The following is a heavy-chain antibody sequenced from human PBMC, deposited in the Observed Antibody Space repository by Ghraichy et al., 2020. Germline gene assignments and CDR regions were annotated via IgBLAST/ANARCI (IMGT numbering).Heavy chain of an antibody. CDR3: ARELWGSGVSDH. CDR1: GFSFGGYG. J-gene: IGHJ4*02. V-gene: IGHV3-21*01. CDR2: ISNSGDYI. Sequence: LSLTCAASGFSFGGYGMNWVRQAPGKGLEWVASISNSGDYIYYADSVRGRFTISRYNTKNSLSLQMDSLRDDDTGLYYCARELWGSGVSDHWGQGTLVTVSS. D-gene: IGHD3-10*01.